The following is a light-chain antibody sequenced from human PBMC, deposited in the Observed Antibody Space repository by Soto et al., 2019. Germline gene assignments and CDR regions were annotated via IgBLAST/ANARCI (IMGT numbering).Light chain of an antibody. CDR1: SSDVGAYNY. Sequence: QSVLTQPASVSGSPGQSITISCTGTSSDVGAYNYVSWYQQYPGKAPKLMIYHVSNRPSGVSNRFSGSKSGNSASLTISGLQGEEEADYYRNSYTTTSNYVFGTGTKVPVL. CDR3: NSYTTTSNYV. J-gene: IGLJ1*01. CDR2: HVS. V-gene: IGLV2-14*01.